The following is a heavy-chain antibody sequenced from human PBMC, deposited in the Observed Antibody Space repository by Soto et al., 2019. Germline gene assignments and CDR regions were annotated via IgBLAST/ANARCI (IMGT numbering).Heavy chain of an antibody. CDR3: AKDWLAVRGEPPTD. J-gene: IGHJ4*02. D-gene: IGHD3-10*01. Sequence: EVQLLESGGGLVQPGGSLRLSCAASGFTFSSYAMSWVRQTPGKGLEWVSAISGSGGSTYYADSVKGRFTISRDNSKNTLYLQMNSLRAEDTAVYYCAKDWLAVRGEPPTDWGQGTLVTVSS. CDR1: GFTFSSYA. V-gene: IGHV3-23*01. CDR2: ISGSGGST.